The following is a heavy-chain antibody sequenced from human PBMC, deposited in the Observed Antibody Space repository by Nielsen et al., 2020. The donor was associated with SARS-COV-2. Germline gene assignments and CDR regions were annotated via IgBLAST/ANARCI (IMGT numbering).Heavy chain of an antibody. CDR2: ISYEGSKQ. J-gene: IGHJ4*02. V-gene: IGHV3-30*03. CDR1: GFTFHDYA. CDR3: ARDYNWHDEGFDS. Sequence: GGSLRLSCAASGFTFHDYAMHWVRQAPGKGLEWVAYISYEGSKQFYADSVKGRFTISRDNAKNSLSLQMSGLTVDDTAVYYCARDYNWHDEGFDSWGQGTLVTVSA. D-gene: IGHD1-20*01.